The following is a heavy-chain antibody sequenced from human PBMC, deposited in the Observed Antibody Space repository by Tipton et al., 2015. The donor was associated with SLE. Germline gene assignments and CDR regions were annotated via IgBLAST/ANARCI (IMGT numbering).Heavy chain of an antibody. Sequence: SLRLSCAASGFTFSSYEMNWVRQAPGKGLEWVSYISTSGRTIYYADSVKGRFTISRDNAKKSLYLKMNSLRAEDTAVYYCARDGLGHSSGYYEYDWGQGTLVTVSS. CDR3: ARDGLGHSSGYYEYD. CDR1: GFTFSSYE. D-gene: IGHD3-22*01. V-gene: IGHV3-48*03. J-gene: IGHJ4*02. CDR2: ISTSGRTI.